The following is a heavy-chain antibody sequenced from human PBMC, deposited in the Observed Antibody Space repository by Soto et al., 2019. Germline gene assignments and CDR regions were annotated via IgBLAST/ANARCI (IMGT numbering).Heavy chain of an antibody. Sequence: EVQLVQSGAEVKKPGESLRISCKGSGYSFTSYWISWVRQMPGNGLEWMGRIDPSDSDTNYSPSFQGHVTISADKSINTAYLQWSSLKASDTAMYYCARLQAAAGDNDLTFDYWGQGTLVTVSS. J-gene: IGHJ4*02. CDR1: GYSFTSYW. V-gene: IGHV5-10-1*01. D-gene: IGHD6-13*01. CDR3: ARLQAAAGDNDLTFDY. CDR2: IDPSDSDT.